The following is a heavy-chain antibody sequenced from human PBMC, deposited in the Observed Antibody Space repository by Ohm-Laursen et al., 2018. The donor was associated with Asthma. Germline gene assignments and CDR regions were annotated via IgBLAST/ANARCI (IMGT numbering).Heavy chain of an antibody. CDR1: GFTFSSYA. CDR2: ISYDGSNK. V-gene: IGHV3-30-3*01. D-gene: IGHD6-19*01. Sequence: RSLRLSCAASGFTFSSYAMHWVRQAPGKGLEWVAVISYDGSNKYYADSVKGRFTISRDNSKNTLYLQMNSLRAEDTAVYYCEAYSSGWENRGFDYWGQGTLVTVSS. CDR3: EAYSSGWENRGFDY. J-gene: IGHJ4*02.